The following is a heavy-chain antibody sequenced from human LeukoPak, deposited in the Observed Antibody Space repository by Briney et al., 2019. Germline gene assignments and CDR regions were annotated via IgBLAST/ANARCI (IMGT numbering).Heavy chain of an antibody. Sequence: PGGSLRLSCAASGFTFSSYWMHWVRQTPGKGLVWVSRIDRDGNIANYADSVKGRFTISRDNAKNTLYLQMNSLRAEDTAVYYCARISYDSSGYYDYWGQGTLVTVSS. D-gene: IGHD3-22*01. CDR2: IDRDGNIA. J-gene: IGHJ4*02. CDR3: ARISYDSSGYYDY. CDR1: GFTFSSYW. V-gene: IGHV3-74*01.